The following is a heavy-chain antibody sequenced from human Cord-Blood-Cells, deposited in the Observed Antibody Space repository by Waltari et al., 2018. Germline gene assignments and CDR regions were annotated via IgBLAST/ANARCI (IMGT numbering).Heavy chain of an antibody. CDR2: ISSNGGST. CDR3: ARGSGSLHAFDI. D-gene: IGHD3-10*01. V-gene: IGHV3-64*01. Sequence: VQLVESGGGLVQPGGSLRLSCAASGFTFSSYAMHWVRQAPGKGLEYVSAISSNGGSTYYANSVKGRFTISRDNSKNTLYLQMGSLRAEDMAVYYCARGSGSLHAFDIWGQGTMVTVSS. J-gene: IGHJ3*02. CDR1: GFTFSSYA.